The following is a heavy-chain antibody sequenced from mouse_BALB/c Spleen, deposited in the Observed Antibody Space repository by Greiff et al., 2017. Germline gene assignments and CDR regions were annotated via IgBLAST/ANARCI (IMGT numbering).Heavy chain of an antibody. V-gene: IGHV3-2*02. Sequence: DVKLVESGPGLVKPSQSLSLTCTVTGYSITSDYAWNWIRQFPGNKLEWMGYISYSGSTSYNPSLKSRISITRDTSKNQFFLQLNSVTTEDTATYYCARWGITTDWGQGTTLTVSS. D-gene: IGHD2-4*01. CDR1: GYSITSDYA. CDR3: ARWGITTD. J-gene: IGHJ2*01. CDR2: ISYSGST.